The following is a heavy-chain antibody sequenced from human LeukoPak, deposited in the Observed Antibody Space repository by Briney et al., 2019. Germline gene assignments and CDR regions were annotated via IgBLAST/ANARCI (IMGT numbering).Heavy chain of an antibody. Sequence: GSLRLSCAASGFTFSSYGMHWARQAPGKGLEWVAVISYDGSNKYYADSVKGRFTISRDNSKNTLYLQMNSLRAEDTAVYYCAKDWFTTMIVVDSYAFDIWGQGTMVTVSS. D-gene: IGHD3-22*01. V-gene: IGHV3-30*18. CDR1: GFTFSSYG. CDR2: ISYDGSNK. CDR3: AKDWFTTMIVVDSYAFDI. J-gene: IGHJ3*02.